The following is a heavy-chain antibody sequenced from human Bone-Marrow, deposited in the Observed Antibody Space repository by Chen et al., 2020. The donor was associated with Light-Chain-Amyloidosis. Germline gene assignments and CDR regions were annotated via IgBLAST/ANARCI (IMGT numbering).Heavy chain of an antibody. CDR1: GSTFSGAW. CDR3: TTDGRTDY. Sequence: EVNLVESGGGLVKPGGSLRPSCAASGSTFSGAWMSWVRQAPGKGLEWLGRIKSDADGGTTDYAAPVQGRFSISRDDSKKTLYLQMSSLKIEDTAMYYCTTDGRTDYWGQGTLVTVSS. V-gene: IGHV3-15*01. J-gene: IGHJ4*02. CDR2: IKSDADGGTT.